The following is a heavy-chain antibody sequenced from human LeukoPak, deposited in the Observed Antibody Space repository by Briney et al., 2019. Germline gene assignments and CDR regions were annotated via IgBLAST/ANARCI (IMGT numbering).Heavy chain of an antibody. CDR3: ARDHWNYHAFDY. V-gene: IGHV3-53*01. Sequence: PGGSLRLSCAASGSLVSDNYMHWLRQAPGKGLEWVSVLYTGGSTYYADSGKGRFTISRDNSKNTLYLQMNSLRVEDTAVYYCARDHWNYHAFDYWGQGTLVTVSS. J-gene: IGHJ4*02. CDR2: LYTGGST. D-gene: IGHD1-7*01. CDR1: GSLVSDNY.